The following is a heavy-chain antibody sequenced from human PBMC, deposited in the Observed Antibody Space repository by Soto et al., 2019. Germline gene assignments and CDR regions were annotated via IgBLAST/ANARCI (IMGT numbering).Heavy chain of an antibody. CDR3: ARDRVAGIWGDAFDI. CDR1: GYTFTNHG. V-gene: IGHV1-18*04. J-gene: IGHJ3*02. CDR2: INPYNANV. Sequence: QVQLVQSGAEVKKPGASVKVSCKTSGYTFTNHGINWVRQAPGQGLEWMGWINPYNANVNYAQKLQGRVTMTTDTSPSPGHLDLRSLTSDDTAGQYLARDRVAGIWGDAFDIWGQGTMVTVSS. D-gene: IGHD3-16*01.